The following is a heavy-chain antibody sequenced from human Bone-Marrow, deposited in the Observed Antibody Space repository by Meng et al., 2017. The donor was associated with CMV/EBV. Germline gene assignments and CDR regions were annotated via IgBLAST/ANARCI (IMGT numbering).Heavy chain of an antibody. J-gene: IGHJ4*02. CDR3: ASSPGYPREFGY. CDR2: VHYSGST. D-gene: IGHD3-10*01. CDR1: GGSVSSGNYY. Sequence: GSLRLSCTVSGGSVSSGNYYWSWIRQSPGKGLECIGYVHYSGSTNYNPSLRSRATISVDTSKNQFSLKLRSVTAADTAVYYCASSPGYPREFGYWGQGTLVTLSS. V-gene: IGHV4-61*01.